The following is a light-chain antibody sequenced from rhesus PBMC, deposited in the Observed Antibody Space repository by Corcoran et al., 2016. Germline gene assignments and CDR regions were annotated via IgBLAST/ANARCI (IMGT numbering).Light chain of an antibody. CDR2: KAS. CDR1: QSISSW. CDR3: QQYSSSPYS. Sequence: DIQMTQSPSSLSASVGDTVTITCRASQSISSWLAWYQQKPGKAPKLLIYKASSLQSGVPSRFSGSGSGTDFTLTISSLQSEDFATYYCQQYSSSPYSFDQGTKVEIK. V-gene: IGKV1-22*01. J-gene: IGKJ2*01.